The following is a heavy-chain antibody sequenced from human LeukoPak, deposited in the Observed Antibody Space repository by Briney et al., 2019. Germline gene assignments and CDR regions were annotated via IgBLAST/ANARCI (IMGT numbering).Heavy chain of an antibody. CDR1: GYTFTSYD. V-gene: IGHV1-2*02. Sequence: ASVKVSCKASGYTFTSYDINWVRQATGQGLEWMGWINPNSGGTNYAQKFQGRVTMTRDTSISTAYMELSRLRSDDTAVYYCARVPNNSDAFDIWGQGTMVTVSS. D-gene: IGHD1-1*01. CDR2: INPNSGGT. CDR3: ARVPNNSDAFDI. J-gene: IGHJ3*02.